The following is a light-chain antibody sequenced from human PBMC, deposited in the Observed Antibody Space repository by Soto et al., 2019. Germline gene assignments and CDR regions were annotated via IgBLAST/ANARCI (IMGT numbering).Light chain of an antibody. CDR1: QSVDRY. CDR2: DTS. V-gene: IGKV3-11*01. CDR3: QQGSNWYT. J-gene: IGKJ2*01. Sequence: EIVLTQSPATLSLSPGDRATLSCRASQSVDRYLAWYQEQPGQAPRLLIYDTSDRATGIPDRFSGSGSGTDFTLTISSLEPEDFAVYYCQQGSNWYTFGQGTKLEIK.